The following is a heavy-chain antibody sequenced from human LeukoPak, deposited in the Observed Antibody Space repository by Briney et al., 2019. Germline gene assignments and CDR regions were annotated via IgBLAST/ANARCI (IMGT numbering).Heavy chain of an antibody. D-gene: IGHD3-22*01. CDR2: ISSSGSTI. Sequence: GGSLRLSCAASGFTFSDYHMSWIRQAPGKGLEWVSYISSSGSTIYYADSVKGRFTISRDNAKNSLYLQMTSLRAEDTAVYYCAATYYDSSGHLYWGQGTLVTVSS. V-gene: IGHV3-11*01. CDR3: AATYYDSSGHLY. CDR1: GFTFSDYH. J-gene: IGHJ4*02.